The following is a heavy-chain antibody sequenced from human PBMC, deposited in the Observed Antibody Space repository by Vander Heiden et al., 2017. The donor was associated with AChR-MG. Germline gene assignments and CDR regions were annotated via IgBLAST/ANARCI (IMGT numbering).Heavy chain of an antibody. CDR1: GGSISSYY. D-gene: IGHD6-13*01. CDR2: IYYSGST. V-gene: IGHV4-59*01. CDR3: ARDGSSSWYNYGMDV. J-gene: IGHJ6*02. Sequence: QVQLQESGPGLVKPSESLSLTCTVSGGSISSYYWSWSRQPPWRGLEWIGYIYYSGSTNYNPSLKSRVTISVDTSKNQFSLKLSSVTAADTAVYYCARDGSSSWYNYGMDVWGQGTTVTVSS.